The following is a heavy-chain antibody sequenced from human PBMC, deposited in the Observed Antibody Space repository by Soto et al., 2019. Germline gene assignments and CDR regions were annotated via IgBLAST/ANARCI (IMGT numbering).Heavy chain of an antibody. D-gene: IGHD3-10*01. CDR2: IYYSGST. V-gene: IGHV4-59*08. J-gene: IGHJ6*02. CDR3: ARAFGTEPGGYYYGMDV. Sequence: PSETLSLTSTVSGGSISSYYWSWIRQPPGKGLEWIGYIYYSGSTNYNPSLKSRVTISVDTSKNQFSLKLSSVTAADTAVYYCARAFGTEPGGYYYGMDVWGQGTTVTVSS. CDR1: GGSISSYY.